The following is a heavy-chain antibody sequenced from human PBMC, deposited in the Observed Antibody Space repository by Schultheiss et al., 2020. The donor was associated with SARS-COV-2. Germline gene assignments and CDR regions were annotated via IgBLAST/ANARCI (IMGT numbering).Heavy chain of an antibody. CDR2: ISNDGSSK. V-gene: IGHV3-30*18. J-gene: IGHJ4*02. CDR1: GFSFSYYG. Sequence: GGSLRLSCAASGFSFSYYGMHWVRQAPGKGLEWVAVISNDGSSKYYTDSVKGRFTISRDNSMNTLFLQMNSLRAEDTAVYYCAKGVTTSCYSGLDSWGQGTLVTVSS. CDR3: AKGVTTSCYSGLDS. D-gene: IGHD2-2*01.